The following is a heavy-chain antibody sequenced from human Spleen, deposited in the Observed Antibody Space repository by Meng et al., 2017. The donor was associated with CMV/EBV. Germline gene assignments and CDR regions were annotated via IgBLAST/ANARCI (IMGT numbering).Heavy chain of an antibody. V-gene: IGHV3-66*02. CDR3: ARCGDFWSDLEN. CDR1: GFDVRNYY. CDR2: IYRGGTT. Sequence: CAGSGFDVRNYYMNRVRQAAGKGLEWGAVIYRGGTTYYGESVKGRFTISRDDSKNTLYLQMHSLRVEDTAVYYCARCGDFWSDLENWGPGTLVTVSS. D-gene: IGHD3-3*01. J-gene: IGHJ4*02.